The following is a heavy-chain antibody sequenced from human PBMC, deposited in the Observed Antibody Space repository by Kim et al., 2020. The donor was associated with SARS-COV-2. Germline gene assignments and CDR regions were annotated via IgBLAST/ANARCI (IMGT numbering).Heavy chain of an antibody. J-gene: IGHJ4*02. V-gene: IGHV4-39*01. CDR2: IYYSGNT. CDR3: ARWSSVLFDY. D-gene: IGHD3-3*01. CDR1: GRSISRSSYY. Sequence: SETLSLTCTVSGRSISRSSYYWGWIRQPPGKGLEWIGTIYYSGNTYYNPSLKSRVTISVDTSKNQFSLKLSSVTAADTAVYYCARWSSVLFDYWGQGTLVTVS.